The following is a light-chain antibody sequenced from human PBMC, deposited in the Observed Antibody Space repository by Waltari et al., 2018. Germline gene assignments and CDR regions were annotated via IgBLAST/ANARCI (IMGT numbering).Light chain of an antibody. CDR3: SSYTISSTPVV. Sequence: QSALTQPASVSGSPGQSITISCPGTSSDIGGYNYVSWYRQHPGKAPKLIIYDVSNRPSGVSNRFSGSKSGNTASLTISGLQADDEADYYCSSYTISSTPVVFGGGTKLTVL. CDR2: DVS. V-gene: IGLV2-14*03. J-gene: IGLJ2*01. CDR1: SSDIGGYNY.